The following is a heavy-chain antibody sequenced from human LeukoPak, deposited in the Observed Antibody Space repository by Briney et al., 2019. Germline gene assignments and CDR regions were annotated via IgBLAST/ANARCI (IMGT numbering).Heavy chain of an antibody. CDR2: ISGSGGST. V-gene: IGHV3-23*01. D-gene: IGHD3-10*01. Sequence: PGGSLRLSCAASGFTFSDYAFHWVRQAPGKGLEWVSGISGSGGSTYYADSVKGRLTISRDNSKDTLYLQMNSLRAEDTAVYYCAKVDGSGSYLDYWGQGTLVTVSS. J-gene: IGHJ4*02. CDR3: AKVDGSGSYLDY. CDR1: GFTFSDYA.